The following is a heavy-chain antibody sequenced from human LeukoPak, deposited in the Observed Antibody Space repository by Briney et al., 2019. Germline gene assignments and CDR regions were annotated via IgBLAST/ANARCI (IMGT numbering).Heavy chain of an antibody. CDR1: GGSISSYY. V-gene: IGHV4-59*01. Sequence: PSETLSLTCTVSGGSISSYYWSWIRQPPGKGLEWIGYIYYSGSTNYNPSLKSRVTISVDTSKNQFSLKLSSVTAADTAVYYCARVLPGRMGWYGGLDYWGQGTLVTVSS. D-gene: IGHD3-16*01. CDR3: ARVLPGRMGWYGGLDY. J-gene: IGHJ4*02. CDR2: IYYSGST.